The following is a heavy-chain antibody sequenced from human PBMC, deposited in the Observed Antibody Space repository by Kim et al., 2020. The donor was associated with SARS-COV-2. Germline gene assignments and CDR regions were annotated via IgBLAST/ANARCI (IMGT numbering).Heavy chain of an antibody. V-gene: IGHV1-2*02. J-gene: IGHJ4*02. D-gene: IGHD6-19*01. CDR3: ARDLWQWLVLDY. Sequence: NYAQKFQGRVTMTRDTSISTSYMELSRLRSDDTAVYYCARDLWQWLVLDYWGQGTLVTVSS.